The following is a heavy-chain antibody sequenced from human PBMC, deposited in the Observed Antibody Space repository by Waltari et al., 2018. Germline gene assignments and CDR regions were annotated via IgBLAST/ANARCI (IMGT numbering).Heavy chain of an antibody. CDR2: IYHSGST. D-gene: IGHD3-10*01. CDR1: GYSISSGYY. Sequence: QVQLQESGPGLVKPSETLSLPCTVSGYSISSGYYWGWIRQPPGKGLEWIGSIYHSGSTYYNPSLKSRVTISVDTSKNQFSLKLSSVTAADTAVYYCASAWGSGLNWFDPWGQGTLVTVPS. V-gene: IGHV4-38-2*02. CDR3: ASAWGSGLNWFDP. J-gene: IGHJ5*02.